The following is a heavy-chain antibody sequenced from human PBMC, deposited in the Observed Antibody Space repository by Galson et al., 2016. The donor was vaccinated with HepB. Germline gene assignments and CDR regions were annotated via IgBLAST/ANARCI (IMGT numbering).Heavy chain of an antibody. D-gene: IGHD2-15*01. Sequence: SLRLSCAASGFSFDDHAMHWVRQPPGKGLEWVSLISWNGYTTYYSDSVKGRFTISRDNTKDSMYLHMNSLRPEDTALYYCAKDDGSGPVAAFDVWGQGTMVTVPS. J-gene: IGHJ3*01. CDR1: GFSFDDHA. V-gene: IGHV3-43D*03. CDR2: ISWNGYTT. CDR3: AKDDGSGPVAAFDV.